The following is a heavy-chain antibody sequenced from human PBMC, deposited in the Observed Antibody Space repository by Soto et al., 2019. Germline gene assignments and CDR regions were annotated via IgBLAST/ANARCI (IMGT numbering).Heavy chain of an antibody. J-gene: IGHJ6*03. CDR2: ISGSGGST. V-gene: IGHV3-23*01. Sequence: GGSLRLSCAASGFTFSSYAMSWVRQAPGKGLEWVSAISGSGGSTYYADSVKGRFTISRDNSKNTLYLQMNSLRAEDTAVYYCAKAEYCTNGVCYSDYYYYYMDVWGKGTTVTVSS. CDR1: GFTFSSYA. D-gene: IGHD2-8*01. CDR3: AKAEYCTNGVCYSDYYYYYMDV.